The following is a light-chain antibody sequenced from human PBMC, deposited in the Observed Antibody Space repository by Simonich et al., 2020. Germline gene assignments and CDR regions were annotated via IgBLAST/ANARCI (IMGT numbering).Light chain of an antibody. V-gene: IGKV3-15*01. CDR2: GAS. CDR1: QSVSRN. CDR3: QQRSNWPPGYT. J-gene: IGKJ2*01. Sequence: EIVMTQSPATLSVSPGERATLSCRASQSVSRNLAWYQQKPGQAPRLLIYGASTRATGIPARFSGSGSGTDFTLTISSLEPEDFAVYYCQQRSNWPPGYTFGQGTKLEIK.